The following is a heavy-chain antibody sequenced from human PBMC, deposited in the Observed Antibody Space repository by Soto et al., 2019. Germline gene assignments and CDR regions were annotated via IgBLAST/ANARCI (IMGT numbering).Heavy chain of an antibody. CDR3: ARASSRPGVAARGGSWFDP. CDR1: GGSFSGYY. CDR2: INHSGST. J-gene: IGHJ5*02. Sequence: SETLSLTCAVYGGSFSGYYWSWIRQPPGKGLEWIGEINHSGSTNYNPSLKSRVTISVDTSKNQFSLKLSSVTAADTAVHYCARASSRPGVAARGGSWFDPWGQGTLVTVSS. V-gene: IGHV4-34*01. D-gene: IGHD2-15*01.